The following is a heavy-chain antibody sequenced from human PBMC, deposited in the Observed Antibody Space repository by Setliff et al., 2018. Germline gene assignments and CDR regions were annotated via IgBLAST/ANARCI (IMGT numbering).Heavy chain of an antibody. CDR1: GYIFRSYG. Sequence: ASVKVSCKASGYIFRSYGINWMRQAPGQGFEWMGWISAYNDNTKSAQKFQGRITMTTDTSTSTSYMELRSLRSDDTAVYYCARNWRDSGYDYWGQGIVVTVSS. J-gene: IGHJ4*02. D-gene: IGHD5-12*01. CDR2: ISAYNDNT. CDR3: ARNWRDSGYDY. V-gene: IGHV1-18*04.